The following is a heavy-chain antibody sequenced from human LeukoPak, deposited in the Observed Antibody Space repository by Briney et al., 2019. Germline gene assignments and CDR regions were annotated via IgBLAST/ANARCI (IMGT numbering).Heavy chain of an antibody. D-gene: IGHD1-1*01. CDR2: ISTSGNII. CDR3: ARDATTEIGTVYMDV. V-gene: IGHV3-48*03. Sequence: GGSLRLSCAASGFSFSDYEMNWVRQAPGKGLEWVLHISTSGNIIHYADSVKGRFTISRDNAKNSLYLQMNSLRAEDTALYFCARDATTEIGTVYMDVWGKGTTVTISS. CDR1: GFSFSDYE. J-gene: IGHJ6*03.